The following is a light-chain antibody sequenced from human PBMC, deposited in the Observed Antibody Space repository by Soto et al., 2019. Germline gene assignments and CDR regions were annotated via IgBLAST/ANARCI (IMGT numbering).Light chain of an antibody. Sequence: QSALTQPASVSGSPGQSITISCTGTSSDVGGYNYVSWYQQHPGKAPKLMIYDVSNRPSGVSNRFSGSKSGNTASLTISGLQTEDESDYYCSSYPGSSTYVFGTGTKLTVL. CDR1: SSDVGGYNY. J-gene: IGLJ1*01. CDR2: DVS. CDR3: SSYPGSSTYV. V-gene: IGLV2-14*03.